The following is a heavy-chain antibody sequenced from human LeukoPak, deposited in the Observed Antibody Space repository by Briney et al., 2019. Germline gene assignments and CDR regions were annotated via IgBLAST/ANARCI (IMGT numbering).Heavy chain of an antibody. Sequence: PGGSLRLSCAASGFTFIIYSMNWVRQAPGKGLEWVSYISSSSTIYYADSVKGRFTISRDNAKNSLYLQINSLRDEDTAVYYCARAPSRRDSSGSFDSWGQGTLVTVSS. CDR2: ISSSSTI. D-gene: IGHD3-22*01. V-gene: IGHV3-48*02. CDR1: GFTFIIYS. CDR3: ARAPSRRDSSGSFDS. J-gene: IGHJ4*02.